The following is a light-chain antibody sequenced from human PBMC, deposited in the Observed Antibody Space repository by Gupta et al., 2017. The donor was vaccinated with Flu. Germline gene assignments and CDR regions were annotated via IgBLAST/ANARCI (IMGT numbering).Light chain of an antibody. CDR3: QSYDSSLSGFWV. CDR1: SSKVGAPYD. V-gene: IGLV1-40*01. J-gene: IGLJ3*02. Sequence: TISCTGSSSKVGAPYDINWYQQLPGTAPKLLNYGDSNRPSGVPDRFSGSKSGNSASLAITGLQAEDEADYYCQSYDSSLSGFWVFGGGTKLTVL. CDR2: GDS.